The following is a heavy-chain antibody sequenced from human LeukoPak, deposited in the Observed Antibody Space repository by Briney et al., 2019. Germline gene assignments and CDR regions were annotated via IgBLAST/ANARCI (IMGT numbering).Heavy chain of an antibody. V-gene: IGHV3-7*03. D-gene: IGHD3-3*01. Sequence: GGSLRLSCAASGFTFSSYWMSWVRQAPWKGREWVANIKQDGSEKYYVDSVKGRFTISRDNAKNSLYLQMNSLRAEDTAVYYCARLGLGFLEWLFFGYGMDVWGQGTTVTVSS. CDR2: IKQDGSEK. CDR3: ARLGLGFLEWLFFGYGMDV. CDR1: GFTFSSYW. J-gene: IGHJ6*02.